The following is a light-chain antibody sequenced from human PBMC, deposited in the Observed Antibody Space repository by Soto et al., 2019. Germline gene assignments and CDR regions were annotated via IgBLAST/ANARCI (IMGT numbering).Light chain of an antibody. V-gene: IGKV1-12*01. Sequence: DIQMTQSPPSVSASVGDTVTITCRASQPTSNWLAWFPQKPGEPPKLLIYATSTLQSGVPSRFSGSGSGTEFTLTIAGLQPEDFATYYCQQANIFPRMFAQGTKVEI. CDR2: ATS. CDR1: QPTSNW. J-gene: IGKJ1*01. CDR3: QQANIFPRM.